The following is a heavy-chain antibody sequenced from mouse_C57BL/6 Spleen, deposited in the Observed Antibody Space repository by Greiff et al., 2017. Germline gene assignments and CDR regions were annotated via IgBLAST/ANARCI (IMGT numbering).Heavy chain of an antibody. CDR1: GYTFTSYW. V-gene: IGHV1-55*01. CDR2: IYPGSGST. J-gene: IGHJ2*01. D-gene: IGHD2-1*01. Sequence: VQLQQPGAELVKPGASVKMSCKASGYTFTSYWITWVKQRPGQGLEWIGDIYPGSGSTNYNEKFKSKATLTVDTSSSTAYMQRSSLTSEDSAVYYCARYHYGNFHYFDYWGQGTTLTVSS. CDR3: ARYHYGNFHYFDY.